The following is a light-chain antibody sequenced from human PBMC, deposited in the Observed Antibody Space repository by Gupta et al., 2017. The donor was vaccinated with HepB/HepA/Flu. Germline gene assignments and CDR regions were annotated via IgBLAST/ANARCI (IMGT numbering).Light chain of an antibody. Sequence: QSVLPQPPSASGTPGQRATTSCSGSSSNIGSNYVSWYQQFPGTAPKLLIYRNNQRPSGVPDRFSGSKSGTSASLAISGLRSDDEADYYCATWDDSLSGYVFGNGTNVTVL. CDR1: SSNIGSNY. V-gene: IGLV1-47*01. J-gene: IGLJ1*01. CDR2: RNN. CDR3: ATWDDSLSGYV.